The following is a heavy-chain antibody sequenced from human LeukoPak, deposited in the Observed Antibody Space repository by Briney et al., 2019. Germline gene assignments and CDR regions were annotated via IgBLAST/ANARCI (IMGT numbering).Heavy chain of an antibody. CDR3: ARGTGVVPAAIGLIFQH. CDR2: INPSGGST. D-gene: IGHD2-2*01. Sequence: ASVNVSCKASGYTFTSYYMHWVRQAPGQGLEWMGIINPSGGSTSYAQKFQGRVTMTRDTSTSTVYMELSSLRSEDTAVYYCARGTGVVPAAIGLIFQHWGQGTLVTVSS. CDR1: GYTFTSYY. J-gene: IGHJ1*01. V-gene: IGHV1-46*01.